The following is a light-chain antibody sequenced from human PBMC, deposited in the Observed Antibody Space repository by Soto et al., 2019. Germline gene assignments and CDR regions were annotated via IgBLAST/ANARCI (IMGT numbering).Light chain of an antibody. CDR3: QHYYTGPTWT. V-gene: IGKV1-33*01. J-gene: IGKJ1*01. CDR1: QYISRN. Sequence: DIQMTQSPPSLSGFVWDRVSITCQSSQYISRNLNWYQQKAGEAPRLLISDVSTLETGVPSRFSGSGSGTDYTLTIASLQPEDTATYYCQHYYTGPTWTFGQGTKVQI. CDR2: DVS.